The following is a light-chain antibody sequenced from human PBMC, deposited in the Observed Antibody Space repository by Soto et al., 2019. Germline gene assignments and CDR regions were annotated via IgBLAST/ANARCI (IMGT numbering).Light chain of an antibody. CDR3: ASWHDSLNGWV. J-gene: IGLJ3*02. CDR1: SSNIGRNT. V-gene: IGLV1-44*01. CDR2: SNN. Sequence: QSVLTQPPSASGTPGQRVTIFCSGISSNIGRNTVNWYQQLPGTAPKLLLYSNNQRPSGVPDRFSGSKSGTSASLAISGLQSEDEADYYCASWHDSLNGWVFGGGTQLTVL.